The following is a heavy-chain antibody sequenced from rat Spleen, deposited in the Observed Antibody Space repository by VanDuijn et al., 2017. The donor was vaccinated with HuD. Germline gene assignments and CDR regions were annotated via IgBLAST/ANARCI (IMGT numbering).Heavy chain of an antibody. CDR2: ISSDGRRN. V-gene: IGHV5-29*01. Sequence: EVQLVESGGGLVQPGRSLKLSCEASGFTFRNFDMAWVRQAPTKGLEWVATISSDGRRNYYRDSVKGRFTISRDNAKSSLYLQMDSLRSEDTATYYCVRPANYPGVTGYFDSWGQGVMVTVSS. D-gene: IGHD1-4*01. J-gene: IGHJ2*01. CDR1: GFTFRNFD. CDR3: VRPANYPGVTGYFDS.